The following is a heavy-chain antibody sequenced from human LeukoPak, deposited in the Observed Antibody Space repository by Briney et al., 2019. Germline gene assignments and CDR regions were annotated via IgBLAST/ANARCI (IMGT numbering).Heavy chain of an antibody. D-gene: IGHD2-15*01. J-gene: IGHJ2*01. CDR2: IYYSGST. CDR3: ANTGYCSGGSCYSKVDGYFDL. V-gene: IGHV4-59*01. CDR1: GGSISSYY. Sequence: PSETLSLTCTVSGGSISSYYWSWIRQPPGKGLEWIGYIYYSGSTNYNPSLKSRVTISVDTSKNQFSLKLSSVTAADTAVYYCANTGYCSGGSCYSKVDGYFDLWGRGTLVTVPS.